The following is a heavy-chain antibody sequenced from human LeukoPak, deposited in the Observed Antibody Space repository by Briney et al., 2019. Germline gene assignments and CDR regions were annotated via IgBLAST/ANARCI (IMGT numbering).Heavy chain of an antibody. CDR2: ISAYNGNT. CDR3: ARDQPFITMIRNGAFDI. D-gene: IGHD3-22*01. CDR1: GYTXTSYG. Sequence: ASVKVSCKASGYTXTSYGISWVRQAPGQGLEWMGWISAYNGNTNYAQKLQGRVTMTTDTSTSTAYMELRSLRSDDTAVYYCARDQPFITMIRNGAFDIWGQGTMVTVSS. V-gene: IGHV1-18*01. J-gene: IGHJ3*02.